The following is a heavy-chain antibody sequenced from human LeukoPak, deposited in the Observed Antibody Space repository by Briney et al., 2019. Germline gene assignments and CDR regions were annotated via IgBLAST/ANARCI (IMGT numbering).Heavy chain of an antibody. V-gene: IGHV3-9*01. D-gene: IGHD1-26*01. CDR1: GFIFDDYA. J-gene: IGHJ4*02. CDR3: AKAMFSAGATIPYFDY. CDR2: ISWNSGSI. Sequence: GGSLRLSCAASGFIFDDYAMHWVRQAPGKGLEWVSGISWNSGSIGYADSVKGRFTISRDNAKNSLYLQMNSLRAEDTALYYCAKAMFSAGATIPYFDYWGQGTLVTVSS.